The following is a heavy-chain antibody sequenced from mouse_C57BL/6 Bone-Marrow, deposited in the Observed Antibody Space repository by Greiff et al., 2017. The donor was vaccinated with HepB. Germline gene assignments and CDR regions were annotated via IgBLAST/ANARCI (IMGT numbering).Heavy chain of an antibody. CDR2: ISNGGGST. CDR3: ARQDSSGYYFDY. V-gene: IGHV5-12*01. Sequence: EVKLVESGGGLVQPGGSLKLSCAASGFTFSDYYMYWVRQTPEKRLEWVAYISNGGGSTYYPDTVKGRCTISRDNAKNTLYLQMSRLKSEDTAMDYCARQDSSGYYFDYWGQGTTLTVSS. CDR1: GFTFSDYY. D-gene: IGHD3-2*02. J-gene: IGHJ2*01.